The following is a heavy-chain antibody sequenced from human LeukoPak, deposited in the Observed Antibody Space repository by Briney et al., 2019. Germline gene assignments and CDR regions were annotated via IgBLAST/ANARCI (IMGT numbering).Heavy chain of an antibody. CDR2: IPRNGGST. V-gene: IGHV3-23*01. J-gene: IGHJ4*02. Sequence: GGSLRLSCAASGFTFSSYAMSWVRQAPGKGLEWVSSIPRNGGSTYYADSVKGRFTISRDNAKNSLYLQMNSLRAEDTAVYYCATSRRGSYYFDYWGQGTLVTVSS. CDR3: ATSRRGSYYFDY. D-gene: IGHD1-26*01. CDR1: GFTFSSYA.